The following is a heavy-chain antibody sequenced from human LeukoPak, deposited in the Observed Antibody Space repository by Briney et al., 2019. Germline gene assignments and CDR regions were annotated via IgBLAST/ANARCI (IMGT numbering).Heavy chain of an antibody. CDR1: GGSISSGGYY. D-gene: IGHD3-22*01. Sequence: PSQTLSLTCTVSGGSISSGGYYWSWIRQHPGKGLEWIGYIYYSGSTYYNPSLKSRFTISVDTSKNQFSLKLSSVTAADTAVYYCARVPSTNYYDSSGYWGYFDYWGQGTLVTVSS. V-gene: IGHV4-31*03. CDR2: IYYSGST. CDR3: ARVPSTNYYDSSGYWGYFDY. J-gene: IGHJ4*02.